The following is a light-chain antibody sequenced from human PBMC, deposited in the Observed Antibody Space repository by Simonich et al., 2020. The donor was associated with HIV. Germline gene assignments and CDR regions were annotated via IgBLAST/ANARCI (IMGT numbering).Light chain of an antibody. Sequence: EIVMTQSPATLSVSPGERATLSCRASQSVSSNLAWYQQKPGQDPRLLIYGASTRATSIPARFSGSGSGTEFTLTISSMQSEDFAVYYCQQYNNWYTFGQGTKLEIK. CDR2: GAS. V-gene: IGKV3-15*01. CDR3: QQYNNWYT. J-gene: IGKJ2*01. CDR1: QSVSSN.